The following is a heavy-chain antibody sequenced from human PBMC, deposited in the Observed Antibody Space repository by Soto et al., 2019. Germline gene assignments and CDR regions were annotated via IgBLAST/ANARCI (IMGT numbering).Heavy chain of an antibody. CDR1: GYTFTSYD. D-gene: IGHD2-15*01. V-gene: IGHV1-8*01. Sequence: ASVKVSCKASGYTFTSYDINWVRQATGQGLEWMGWMNPNSGNTGYAQKFQGRVTMTRNTSISTAYMELSSLRSEDTAVYYCARDYCSGGSCYPYYYYYYYMDVRGKGTTVTVSS. J-gene: IGHJ6*03. CDR3: ARDYCSGGSCYPYYYYYYYMDV. CDR2: MNPNSGNT.